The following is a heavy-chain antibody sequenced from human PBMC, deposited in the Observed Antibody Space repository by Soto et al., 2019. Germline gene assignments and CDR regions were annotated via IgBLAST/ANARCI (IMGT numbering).Heavy chain of an antibody. CDR3: ARGVEVVVVAANDYFDY. J-gene: IGHJ4*02. Sequence: SETLSLTCTVSGGSISSGGYYWSWIRQHPGKGLEWIGYIYYSGSTYYNPSLKSRVTISIDTSKIQFSLKLSSVTAADTAVYYCARGVEVVVVAANDYFDYWGQGTLVTVSS. CDR1: GGSISSGGYY. V-gene: IGHV4-31*03. D-gene: IGHD2-15*01. CDR2: IYYSGST.